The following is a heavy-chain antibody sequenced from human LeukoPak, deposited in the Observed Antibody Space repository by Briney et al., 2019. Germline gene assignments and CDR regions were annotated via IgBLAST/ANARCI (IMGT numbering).Heavy chain of an antibody. CDR1: GFTFSNYA. CDR2: ISGSGGST. J-gene: IGHJ6*03. Sequence: GGSLRLSCAASGFTFSNYAMSWVRQAPGKGLEWVSTISGSGGSTYYADSVKGRFTISRDNSKNTLYLQMYSLRAEDTALYYCAKASRIVVVVAATSLYYYMDVWGKGTTVTVSS. CDR3: AKASRIVVVVAATSLYYYMDV. V-gene: IGHV3-23*01. D-gene: IGHD2-15*01.